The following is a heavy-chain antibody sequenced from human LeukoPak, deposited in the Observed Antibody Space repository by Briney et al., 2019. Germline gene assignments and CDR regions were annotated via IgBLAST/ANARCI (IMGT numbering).Heavy chain of an antibody. Sequence: GGSLRLSCAASGFTFSSYSMNWVRQVPGKGLEWVSYISSSGSSIYYAESAKGRFTISRDNAKSSLYLQMHSLRAEDTAVYYCASSVGLLSLEGDAFDIWGQGTVVTVSS. CDR3: ASSVGLLSLEGDAFDI. V-gene: IGHV3-48*04. D-gene: IGHD3-10*01. CDR1: GFTFSSYS. CDR2: ISSSGSSI. J-gene: IGHJ3*02.